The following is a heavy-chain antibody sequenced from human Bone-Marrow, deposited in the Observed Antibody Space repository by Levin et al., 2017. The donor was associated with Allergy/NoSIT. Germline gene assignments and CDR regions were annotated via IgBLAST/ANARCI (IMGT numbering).Heavy chain of an antibody. J-gene: IGHJ6*02. D-gene: IGHD3-10*01. Sequence: GGSLRLSCAASGFTFDDYAMHWVRQAPGKGLEWVSGISWNSGSIGYADSVKGRFTISRDNAKNSLYLQMNSLRAEDTALYYCAKDLGADILGGYGMDGWGQGTTVTVSS. CDR2: ISWNSGSI. V-gene: IGHV3-9*01. CDR1: GFTFDDYA. CDR3: AKDLGADILGGYGMDG.